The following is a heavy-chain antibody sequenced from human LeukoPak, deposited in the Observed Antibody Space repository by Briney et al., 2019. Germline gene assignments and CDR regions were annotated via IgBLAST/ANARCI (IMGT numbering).Heavy chain of an antibody. J-gene: IGHJ4*02. V-gene: IGHV3-23*01. CDR3: AKALNGGGATLDS. CDR2: ISGSGGST. D-gene: IGHD1-26*01. CDR1: GFTLSSYA. Sequence: PGGSLRLSCAASGFTLSSYAMSWVRQAPGKGLEWVSAISGSGGSTYYADSVKGRFTISRDNSKNTLYLQMNSLRAEDTAVYYCAKALNGGGATLDSWGQGTLVTVSS.